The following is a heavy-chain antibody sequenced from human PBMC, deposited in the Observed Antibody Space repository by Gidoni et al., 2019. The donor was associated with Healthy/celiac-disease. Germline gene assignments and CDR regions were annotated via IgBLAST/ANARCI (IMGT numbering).Heavy chain of an antibody. J-gene: IGHJ2*01. D-gene: IGHD2-8*01. Sequence: EVQPLASGGGLVKPGGSLRLSCAASGFTFSYYSMHWVRQAPGKGLEWVASISSSSSDIYYADSVKGRFTISRDNAKNSLSLQMNSLRAEDTAVYYCARDDRDIVLMGYAANWYFDLWGRGTLVTVSS. CDR2: ISSSSSDI. CDR1: GFTFSYYS. CDR3: ARDDRDIVLMGYAANWYFDL. V-gene: IGHV3-21*01.